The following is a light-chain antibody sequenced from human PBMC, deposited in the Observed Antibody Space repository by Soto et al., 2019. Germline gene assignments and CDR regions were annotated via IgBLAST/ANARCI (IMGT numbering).Light chain of an antibody. CDR1: QSVSSSY. CDR2: GAS. V-gene: IGKV3-20*01. Sequence: IVLTQSPGTLSLSPGERATLSCRASQSVSSSYLAWYQQKPGQAPRLLIYGASSRATGIPDRFSGSGSGTDFTLTIGRLEPEDFAVYYCQQYGSSSWTFGQGTKVDI. CDR3: QQYGSSSWT. J-gene: IGKJ1*01.